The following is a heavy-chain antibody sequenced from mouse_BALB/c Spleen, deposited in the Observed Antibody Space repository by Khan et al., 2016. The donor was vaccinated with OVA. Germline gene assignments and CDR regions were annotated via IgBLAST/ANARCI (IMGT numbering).Heavy chain of an antibody. CDR1: GYTFTSKW. CDR2: IDPSNTET. CDR3: ARYLRRSTVRAMDY. Sequence: QIQLVQSGPEVVRPGASVKMSCKASGYTFTSKWMHWVKQRPGQGLEWIGMIDPSNTETRLNQKFKDKATLNVERSSNTAYMQFSSLTSEDSAVYYCARYLRRSTVRAMDYWGQGTSVTVSS. V-gene: IGHV1S127*01. D-gene: IGHD2-10*02. J-gene: IGHJ4*01.